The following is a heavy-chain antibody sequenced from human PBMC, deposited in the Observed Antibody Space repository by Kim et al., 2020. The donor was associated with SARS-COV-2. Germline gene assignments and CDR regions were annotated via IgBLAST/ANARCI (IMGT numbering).Heavy chain of an antibody. CDR2: SGST. CDR3: ARDGGSLA. V-gene: IGHV4-31*02. Sequence: SGSTYYNPSLKSRVTISVDTSKNQFSLKLSSVTAADTAVYYCARDGGSLAWGQGTLVTVSS. D-gene: IGHD3-16*01. J-gene: IGHJ5*02.